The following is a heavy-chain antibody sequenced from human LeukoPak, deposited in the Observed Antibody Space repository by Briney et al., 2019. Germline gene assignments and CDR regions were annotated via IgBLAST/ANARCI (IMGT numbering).Heavy chain of an antibody. CDR3: ARGPRLRYFDWLFDY. Sequence: PGGSLRLSCAASGFAFSSFAMTWVRQAPGKGLEWVSTVSCNAGRTYYADFVKGRFTISRDNAKNSLYLQMNSLRAEDTAVYYCARGPRLRYFDWLFDYWGQGTLVTVSS. CDR2: VSCNAGRT. J-gene: IGHJ4*02. CDR1: GFAFSSFA. D-gene: IGHD3-9*01. V-gene: IGHV3-23*01.